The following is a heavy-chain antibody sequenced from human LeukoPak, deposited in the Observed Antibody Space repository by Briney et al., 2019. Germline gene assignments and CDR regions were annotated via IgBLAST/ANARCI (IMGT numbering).Heavy chain of an antibody. V-gene: IGHV4-39*07. J-gene: IGHJ6*02. CDR1: GGSISSSSYY. D-gene: IGHD6-13*01. CDR2: IYYSGST. Sequence: SETLSLTCTVSGGSISSSSYYWGWIRQPPGKGLEWIGTIYYSGSTYYNPSLKSRVTISVDTSKNQFSLKLSSVTAADTAVYYCAREAAAGKAPYYYYYYGMDVWAKGPRSPSP. CDR3: AREAAAGKAPYYYYYYGMDV.